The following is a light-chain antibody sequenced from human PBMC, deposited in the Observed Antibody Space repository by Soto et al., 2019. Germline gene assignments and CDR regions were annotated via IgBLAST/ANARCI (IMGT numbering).Light chain of an antibody. J-gene: IGKJ1*01. CDR1: QSVSSS. CDR2: GAS. CDR3: QQYNNWPPWT. V-gene: IGKV3D-15*01. Sequence: EIVMTQSPATLSVSPGERATLSCRASQSVSSSLAWYQQKPGQAPRLLIYGASARATGIPARFSGSGSGTEFTLTISSLQSEDSAVYYCQQYNNWPPWTFGQGTKVDIK.